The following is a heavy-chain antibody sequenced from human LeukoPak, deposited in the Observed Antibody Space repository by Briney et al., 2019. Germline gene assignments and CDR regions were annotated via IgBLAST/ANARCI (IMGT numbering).Heavy chain of an antibody. J-gene: IGHJ4*02. CDR1: GFTLSSYS. D-gene: IGHD3-3*01. CDR2: ITSSSSDI. V-gene: IGHV3-48*01. Sequence: GWALRLSCAASGFTLSSYSMTWVRQAPGKGREGVSYITSSSSDIYYADSVKGRFTISRDNAKNSLYLQMNSLRAEDTAVYYCARGNDDFWSGYPCDYWGQGTLVTVSS. CDR3: ARGNDDFWSGYPCDY.